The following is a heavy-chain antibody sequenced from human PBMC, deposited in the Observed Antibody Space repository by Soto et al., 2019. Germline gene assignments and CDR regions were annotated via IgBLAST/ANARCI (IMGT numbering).Heavy chain of an antibody. CDR3: ARGGGIAARPGEDFDY. D-gene: IGHD6-6*01. CDR2: IYYSGST. J-gene: IGHJ4*02. Sequence: SETLSLTCTVSGGSISSSSYYWGWIRQPPGKGLEWIGSIYYSGSTYYNPSLKSRVTISVDTSKNQFSLKLSSVTAADTAVYYCARGGGIAARPGEDFDYWGQGTLVTVSS. CDR1: GGSISSSSYY. V-gene: IGHV4-39*07.